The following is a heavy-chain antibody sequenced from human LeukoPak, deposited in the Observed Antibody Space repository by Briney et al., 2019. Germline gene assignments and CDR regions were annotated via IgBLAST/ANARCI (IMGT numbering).Heavy chain of an antibody. CDR3: ARSLYNWNYHCLDYFDY. Sequence: GASVKVSCKASGGTFSSYAISWVRQAPGQGLEWMGGIIPIFGTANYAQRFQGRVTITTDESTSTAYMELSSLRSEDTAVYYCARSLYNWNYHCLDYFDYWGQGTLVTVSS. J-gene: IGHJ4*02. D-gene: IGHD1-7*01. V-gene: IGHV1-69*05. CDR2: IIPIFGTA. CDR1: GGTFSSYA.